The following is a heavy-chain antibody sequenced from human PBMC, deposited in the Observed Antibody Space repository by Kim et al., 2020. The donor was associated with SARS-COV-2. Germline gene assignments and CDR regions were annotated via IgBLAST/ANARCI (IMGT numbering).Heavy chain of an antibody. Sequence: GGSLRLSCAASGFTFSSYVMHWVRQAPGKGLEWVAVISSDGRNKYYADSVKGRFTISRDNSKNTLYLEMNSLRAEDTAVCYCARGDSSPKYYYAFDLCG. CDR3: ARGDSSPKYYYAFDL. CDR2: ISSDGRNK. J-gene: IGHJ3*01. D-gene: IGHD1-26*01. CDR1: GFTFSSYV. V-gene: IGHV3-30*04.